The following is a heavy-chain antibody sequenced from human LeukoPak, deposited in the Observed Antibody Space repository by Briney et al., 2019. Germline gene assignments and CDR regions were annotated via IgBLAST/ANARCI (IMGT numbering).Heavy chain of an antibody. V-gene: IGHV1-24*01. D-gene: IGHD3-16*02. CDR3: ATKYTFGGVITQGAFDI. CDR2: FDPEDGET. CDR1: GYTLTELS. Sequence: ASVNVSCTVSGYTLTELSMHWVRQAPGKGLEWMGGFDPEDGETIYAQKFQGRVTMTEDTSTDTAYMELSSLRSEDTAVYYCATKYTFGGVITQGAFDIWGQGTMVTVSS. J-gene: IGHJ3*02.